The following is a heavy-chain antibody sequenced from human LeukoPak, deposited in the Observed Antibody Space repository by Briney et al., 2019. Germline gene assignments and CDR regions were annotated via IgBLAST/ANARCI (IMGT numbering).Heavy chain of an antibody. D-gene: IGHD4/OR15-4a*01. CDR2: ISYGGAT. V-gene: IGHV4-59*08. CDR1: GGSISTYY. CDR3: ARHGRTIDYFDY. J-gene: IGHJ4*02. Sequence: PLETLSLTCTVSGGSISTYYWSWIRQPPGKQLEWIGYISYGGATSYNPSLKRRVTISVNSPKNYFSLRLTSLTAADTALYYCARHGRTIDYFDYWGPGSLVTVSS.